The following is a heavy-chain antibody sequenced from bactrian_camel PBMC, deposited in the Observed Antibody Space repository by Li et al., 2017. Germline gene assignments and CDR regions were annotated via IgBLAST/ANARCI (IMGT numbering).Heavy chain of an antibody. Sequence: HVQLVESGGGSVQVGGSLGLSCAASGYTYSSFCLGWFRQAPGKEREGVAAIDSDGSTSYADSVKGRFTISRDNAKNTLYLELNSLKTEDTAMYYCAKVGSLGITEWDFEDYWGQGTQVTVS. J-gene: IGHJ4*01. D-gene: IGHD5*01. V-gene: IGHV3S1*01. CDR3: AKVGSLGITEWDFEDY. CDR2: IDSDGST. CDR1: GYTYSSFC.